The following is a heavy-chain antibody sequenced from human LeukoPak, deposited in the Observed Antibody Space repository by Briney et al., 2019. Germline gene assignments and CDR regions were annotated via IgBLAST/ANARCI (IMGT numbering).Heavy chain of an antibody. J-gene: IGHJ4*02. D-gene: IGHD3-10*01. CDR3: AREEMGGTARSGALY. Sequence: GGSLRLSCEALGFTLITYTINWVGQAPGKGLEWAFSISGNSSYIYYADSVKGRFTISRDNARNSLYLQMNNLRAEDTAVYYCAREEMGGTARSGALYWGQGTLVTVSS. V-gene: IGHV3-21*01. CDR2: ISGNSSYI. CDR1: GFTLITYT.